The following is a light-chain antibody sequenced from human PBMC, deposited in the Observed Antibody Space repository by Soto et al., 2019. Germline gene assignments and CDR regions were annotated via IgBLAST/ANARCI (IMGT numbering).Light chain of an antibody. CDR2: GAS. Sequence: EIVLTQSPGTLCVYLGERATLSCRASQTVGSSFLAWFQHKPGQAPRLLIYGASTRATGIPDRFSGSGSGTEFTLSISRLEPEDFAVYYCHQYGSSQTFGQGTKVDIK. J-gene: IGKJ1*01. CDR1: QTVGSSF. CDR3: HQYGSSQT. V-gene: IGKV3-20*01.